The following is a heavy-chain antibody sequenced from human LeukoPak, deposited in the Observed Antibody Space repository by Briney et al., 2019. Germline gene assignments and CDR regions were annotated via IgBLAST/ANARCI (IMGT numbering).Heavy chain of an antibody. CDR3: ASSSGSYAPIDY. CDR1: GYTFTSYY. Sequence: ASVKVSCEASGYTFTSYYMHWVRQAPGQGLEWMGIINPSGGSTSYAQKFQGRVTMTRDTSTSTVYMELSSLRSEDTAVYYCASSSGSYAPIDYWGQGTLVTVSS. CDR2: INPSGGST. D-gene: IGHD1-26*01. V-gene: IGHV1-46*01. J-gene: IGHJ4*02.